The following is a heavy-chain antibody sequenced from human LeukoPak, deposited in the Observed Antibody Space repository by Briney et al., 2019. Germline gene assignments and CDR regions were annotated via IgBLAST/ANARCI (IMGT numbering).Heavy chain of an antibody. CDR2: IYYSGST. CDR1: GGSISSYY. CDR3: ARGVSGYYTIDY. J-gene: IGHJ4*02. V-gene: IGHV4-59*01. D-gene: IGHD2-8*01. Sequence: SETLSLTCTVSGGSISSYYWSWIRQPPGKGLEWIGYIYYSGSTNYNPSLKSRVTISVDTSKNQFSLKLSSVTAADTAVYYCARGVSGYYTIDYWGQGTLVTVSS.